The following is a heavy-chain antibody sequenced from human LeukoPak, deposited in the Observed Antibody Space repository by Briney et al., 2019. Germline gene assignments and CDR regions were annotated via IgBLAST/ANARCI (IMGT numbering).Heavy chain of an antibody. Sequence: GGSVRLSCTAPGITFTTPSMGGVRQPPGEGLEWVAAISPSGDSTTYRDSVKGQFTISRDNSRNRLYLQMNTLTVEDTAIYYSARRFLRGEVIDYLALWVQGALVTVSS. J-gene: IGHJ4*02. CDR2: ISPSGDST. CDR3: ARRFLRGEVIDYLAL. CDR1: GITFTTPS. V-gene: IGHV3-23*01. D-gene: IGHD2/OR15-2a*01.